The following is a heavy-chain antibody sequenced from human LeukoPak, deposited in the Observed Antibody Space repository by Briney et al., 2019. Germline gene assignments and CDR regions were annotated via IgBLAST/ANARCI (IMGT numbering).Heavy chain of an antibody. CDR2: INHSGST. J-gene: IGHJ4*02. D-gene: IGHD3-16*02. V-gene: IGHV4-34*01. Sequence: SETLSLTCAVYGGSFSGYYWSWIRQPPGKGLEWIGEINHSGSTNYSPSLKSRVTISVDTSKNQFSLKLSSVTAADTAVYYCARRGYYDYVWGSYRSPRAFVFDYWGQGTLVTVSS. CDR1: GGSFSGYY. CDR3: ARRGYYDYVWGSYRSPRAFVFDY.